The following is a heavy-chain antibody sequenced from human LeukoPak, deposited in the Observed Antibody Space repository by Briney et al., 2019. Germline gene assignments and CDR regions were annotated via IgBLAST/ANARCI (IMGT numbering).Heavy chain of an antibody. J-gene: IGHJ4*02. CDR1: GFTFSTYW. CDR3: ARDVGGSLDY. D-gene: IGHD1-26*01. CDR2: IKGDESAK. Sequence: GGSLRLSCAASGFTFSTYWMAWVRQAPGKGLEWVANIKGDESAKHQADSVKGRFTISRDNAQNSGYLHMRSLRGEDTAVYYCARDVGGSLDYWGQGTLVTVSS. V-gene: IGHV3-7*01.